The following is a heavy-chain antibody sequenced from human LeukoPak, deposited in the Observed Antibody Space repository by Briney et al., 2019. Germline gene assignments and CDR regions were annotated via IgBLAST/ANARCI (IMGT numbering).Heavy chain of an antibody. J-gene: IGHJ4*02. D-gene: IGHD6-19*01. V-gene: IGHV1-69*13. CDR1: GGTFSSYA. Sequence: SVTVSCKASGGTFSSYAISWVRQAPGQGLEWMGGIIPIFGTANYAQKFQGRVTITADESTSTAYMELSSLRSEDTAVYYCARSLSAIAVAGPRGFDYWGQGTLVTVSS. CDR2: IIPIFGTA. CDR3: ARSLSAIAVAGPRGFDY.